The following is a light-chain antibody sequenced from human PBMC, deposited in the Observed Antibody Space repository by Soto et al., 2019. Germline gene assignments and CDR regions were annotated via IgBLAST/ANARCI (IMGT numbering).Light chain of an antibody. CDR1: QSAGTN. CDR3: QQYNNWPLT. V-gene: IGKV3-15*01. CDR2: GAF. Sequence: EIVMTQSPATLTVSPGERATLSCRASQSAGTNLAWYQQKPGQAPRLLIHGAFTRATGIPARFSGSGAGTDFTLTISRLEPEDFVVYYCQQYNNWPLTFGGGTKVDI. J-gene: IGKJ4*01.